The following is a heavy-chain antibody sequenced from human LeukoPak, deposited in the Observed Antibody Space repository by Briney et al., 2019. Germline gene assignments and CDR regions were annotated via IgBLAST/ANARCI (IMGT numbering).Heavy chain of an antibody. V-gene: IGHV1-8*01. J-gene: IGHJ6*02. CDR1: GYTFTSYD. Sequence: GASVKVSCKASGYTFTSYDINWVRQATGQGLERMGWMNPNSGNTGYAQKFQGRVTMTRNTSISTAYMELSSLRSEDTAVYYCARKGQYYGSGSYMYYYYGMDVWGQGTTVTVSS. D-gene: IGHD3-10*01. CDR2: MNPNSGNT. CDR3: ARKGQYYGSGSYMYYYYGMDV.